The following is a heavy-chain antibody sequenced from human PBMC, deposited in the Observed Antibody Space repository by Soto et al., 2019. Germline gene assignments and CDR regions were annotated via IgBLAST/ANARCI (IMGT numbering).Heavy chain of an antibody. Sequence: QLQLQESGSGLVKPSQTLSLTCAVSGGSISSGGYSWSWIRQPPGKGLEWIGYIYHSGSTYYNPXLXSXGTVSVDSSNNQFALQLSSATAADTAVYYCARIPSPWGQGTLVTVSS. V-gene: IGHV4-30-2*01. CDR1: GGSISSGGYS. CDR3: ARIPSP. J-gene: IGHJ5*02. CDR2: IYHSGST.